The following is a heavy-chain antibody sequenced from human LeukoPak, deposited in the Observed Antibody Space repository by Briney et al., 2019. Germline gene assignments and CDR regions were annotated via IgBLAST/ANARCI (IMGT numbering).Heavy chain of an antibody. D-gene: IGHD6-6*01. CDR2: INPNSGGT. CDR1: GYTFTGYY. CDR3: ARDHEYSSSDRIDP. V-gene: IGHV1-2*02. J-gene: IGHJ5*02. Sequence: ASVKVSCKASGYTFTGYYMHWVRQAPGQGLEWMGWINPNSGGTNYAQKFQGRVTMTRDTSISTAYMELSRLRSDDTAVYYCARDHEYSSSDRIDPWGQGTLVTVSS.